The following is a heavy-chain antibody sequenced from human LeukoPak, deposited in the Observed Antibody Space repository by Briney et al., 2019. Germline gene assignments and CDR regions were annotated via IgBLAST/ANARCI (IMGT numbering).Heavy chain of an antibody. CDR3: ARGYDSYAPDLDD. Sequence: SVKVSCTASGGTFSSYAISWVRQAPGQGLEWMGGIIPIFGTANYAQKFQGRVTITADKSTSTAYMELSSLRSEDTAVYYCARGYDSYAPDLDDWGQGTLVTVSS. CDR2: IIPIFGTA. D-gene: IGHD5-18*01. J-gene: IGHJ4*02. V-gene: IGHV1-69*06. CDR1: GGTFSSYA.